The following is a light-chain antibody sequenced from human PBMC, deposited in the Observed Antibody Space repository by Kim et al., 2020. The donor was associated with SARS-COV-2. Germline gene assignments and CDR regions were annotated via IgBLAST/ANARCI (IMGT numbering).Light chain of an antibody. CDR2: GAS. CDR3: LQNYRFPWT. Sequence: ASVGDTVTITCRARLDIRSDLGWYQQKPGKAPERLIYGASILQRGVPSRFSGSGSGTDFTLTISRLQTEDFATYYCLQNYRFPWTFGQGTKVDIK. V-gene: IGKV1-17*01. CDR1: LDIRSD. J-gene: IGKJ1*01.